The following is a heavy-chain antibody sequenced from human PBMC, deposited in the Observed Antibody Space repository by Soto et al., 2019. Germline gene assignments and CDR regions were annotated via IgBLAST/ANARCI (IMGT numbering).Heavy chain of an antibody. CDR1: GGSISSYY. CDR3: AREGLTGTIGLYYYYGMDV. D-gene: IGHD1-7*01. CDR2: IYYSGRT. J-gene: IGHJ6*02. V-gene: IGHV4-59*01. Sequence: QVQLQESGPGLVKPSETLSLTCTVSGGSISSYYWSWIRRPPGKGLEWIGYIYYSGRTNYNPSLNSRVTISVDTSKNQFSLKLSSVTAADTAVYYCAREGLTGTIGLYYYYGMDVWGQGTTVTVSS.